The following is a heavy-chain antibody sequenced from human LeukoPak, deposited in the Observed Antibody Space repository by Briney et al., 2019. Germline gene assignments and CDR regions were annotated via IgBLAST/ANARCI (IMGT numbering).Heavy chain of an antibody. V-gene: IGHV4-61*02. D-gene: IGHD3-10*01. J-gene: IGHJ4*02. CDR2: IYTSGST. Sequence: SQTLSLTCTVSGGSISSGSHYWSWIRQPAGEGLEWIGRIYTSGSTNYNPSLKSRVTISVDTSKNQFSLKLSSVTAADTAVYYCARDAMVRGVSYWGQGTLVTVSS. CDR3: ARDAMVRGVSY. CDR1: GGSISSGSHY.